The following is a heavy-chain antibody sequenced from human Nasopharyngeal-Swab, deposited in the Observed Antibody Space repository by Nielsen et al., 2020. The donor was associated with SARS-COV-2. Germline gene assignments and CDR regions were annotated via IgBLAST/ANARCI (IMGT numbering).Heavy chain of an antibody. V-gene: IGHV3-7*01. CDR2: IKQDGSEK. CDR3: ARERGNSLDY. J-gene: IGHJ4*02. D-gene: IGHD4-23*01. CDR1: GFTFSSYW. Sequence: GESLKISCAASGFTFSSYWMSSVPPAPGKGLEWVANIKQDGSEKNYVDSVKGRFTISRDTAKNSLYLQMNSLSAEDTAVYYCARERGNSLDYWGQGTLVTVSS.